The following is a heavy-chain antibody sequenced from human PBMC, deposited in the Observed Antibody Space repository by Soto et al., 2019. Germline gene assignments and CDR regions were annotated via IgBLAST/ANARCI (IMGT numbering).Heavy chain of an antibody. V-gene: IGHV3-11*05. D-gene: IGHD6-19*01. J-gene: IGHJ4*02. CDR1: GFTFSAVY. CDR3: ARDRGAVTGQYFDY. Sequence: QVQLEESGGGLVKPGGSLRLSCAASGFTFSAVYMSWIRQAPNKGLEYISYISSSGTSANYADSVKGRFTISRDNAKNSLSLQMNSLRAEDTAVYYCARDRGAVTGQYFDYWGPGALVTVSS. CDR2: ISSSGTSA.